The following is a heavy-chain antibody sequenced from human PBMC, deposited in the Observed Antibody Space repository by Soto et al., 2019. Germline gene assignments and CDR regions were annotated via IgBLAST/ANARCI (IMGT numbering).Heavy chain of an antibody. Sequence: SENLCLTCTFSGGSVSSSSYSWGWIRQSPGKGLEWIGTIYSSENTYYNPSLLSRVTISVDTSKNEFSLRLGSVTAADTAVYYCARLNGYCISTNCHGYYGMDVWGQGTTVT. CDR3: ARLNGYCISTNCHGYYGMDV. V-gene: IGHV4-39*01. CDR2: IYSSENT. CDR1: GGSVSSSSYS. J-gene: IGHJ6*02. D-gene: IGHD2-2*03.